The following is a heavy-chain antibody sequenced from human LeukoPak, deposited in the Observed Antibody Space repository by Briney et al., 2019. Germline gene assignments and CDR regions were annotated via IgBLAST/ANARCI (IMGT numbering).Heavy chain of an antibody. CDR1: GYTFTSYG. D-gene: IGHD3-3*01. V-gene: IGHV1-18*01. Sequence: ASVKVSCKASGYTFTSYGISWVRQAPGQGLEWMGWISAYNGNTNYARKLQGRVTMTTDTSTSTAYMELRSLRSDDTAVYYCARDTALFWSGYYPPHYYMDVWGKGTTVTVSS. CDR3: ARDTALFWSGYYPPHYYMDV. J-gene: IGHJ6*03. CDR2: ISAYNGNT.